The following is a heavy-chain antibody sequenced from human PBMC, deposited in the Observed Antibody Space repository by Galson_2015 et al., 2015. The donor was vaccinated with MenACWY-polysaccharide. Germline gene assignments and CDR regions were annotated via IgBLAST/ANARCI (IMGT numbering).Heavy chain of an antibody. D-gene: IGHD6-6*01. Sequence: ETLSLTCAVSNGSISSNHWWGWVRQSPGKGLEWIGEIFHSGSTNYNPSLKSRVIISVDKSNNQFSLKLSSVTAADTAVYYCARDALSSTATRPWFDPWGQGILVTVSS. J-gene: IGHJ5*02. CDR3: ARDALSSTATRPWFDP. V-gene: IGHV4-4*02. CDR2: IFHSGST. CDR1: NGSISSNHW.